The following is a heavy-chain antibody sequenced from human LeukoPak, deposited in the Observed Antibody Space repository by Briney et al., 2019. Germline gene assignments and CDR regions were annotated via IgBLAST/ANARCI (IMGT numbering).Heavy chain of an antibody. J-gene: IGHJ3*02. V-gene: IGHV4-38-2*02. CDR1: GYSISSGYY. CDR2: IYHSGST. Sequence: PSETLSLTCTVSGYSISSGYYWGWIRQPPGKGLEWIGSIYHSGSTYYNPSLKSRVTISVDTSKNQFSLKLSSVTAADTAVYYCARVGTMVRGVPYAFDIWGQGTMVTVSS. D-gene: IGHD3-10*01. CDR3: ARVGTMVRGVPYAFDI.